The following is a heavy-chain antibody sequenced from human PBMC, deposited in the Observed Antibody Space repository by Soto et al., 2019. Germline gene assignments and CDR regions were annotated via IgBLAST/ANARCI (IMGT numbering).Heavy chain of an antibody. CDR3: ARDLRYCSGGSCMPHEYYYYGMDV. CDR2: IYSGGST. J-gene: IGHJ6*02. D-gene: IGHD2-15*01. CDR1: GFTVSSNY. Sequence: PGGSLRLSCAASGFTVSSNYMSWGRQAPGKGLEWVSVIYSGGSTYYADSVKGRFTISRDNSKNTLYLQMNSLRAEDTAVYYCARDLRYCSGGSCMPHEYYYYGMDVWGQGTTVTVSS. V-gene: IGHV3-53*01.